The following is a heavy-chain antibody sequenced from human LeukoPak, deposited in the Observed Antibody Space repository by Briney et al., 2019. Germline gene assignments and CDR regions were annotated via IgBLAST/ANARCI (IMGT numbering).Heavy chain of an antibody. Sequence: GGSLRLFCAASGFIVSSRNMHWVRQFPGGDLEWLSYISAGSGTIYSADSLKGRFTTSRDNAKESLYLEMNNVRVEDTAVYYCARDAGLRGAIWGRGTLVTVSS. CDR2: ISAGSGTI. CDR3: ARDAGLRGAI. J-gene: IGHJ2*01. V-gene: IGHV3-48*04. CDR1: GFIVSSRN.